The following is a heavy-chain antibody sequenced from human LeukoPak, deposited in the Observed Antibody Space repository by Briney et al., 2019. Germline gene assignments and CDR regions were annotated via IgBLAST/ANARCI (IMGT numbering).Heavy chain of an antibody. D-gene: IGHD3-9*01. CDR3: ARGDILTGYYYDY. V-gene: IGHV1-69*04. Sequence: SVKVSCKASGGTFSSYAISWVRQAPEQGLEWMGRIIPILGIANYAQKFQGRVTITADKSTSTAYMELSSLRSEDTAVYYCARGDILTGYYYDYWGQGTLVTVSS. CDR2: IIPILGIA. CDR1: GGTFSSYA. J-gene: IGHJ4*02.